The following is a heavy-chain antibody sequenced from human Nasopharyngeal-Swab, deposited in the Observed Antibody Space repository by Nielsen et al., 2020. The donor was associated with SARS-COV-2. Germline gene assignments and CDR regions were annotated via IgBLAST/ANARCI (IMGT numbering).Heavy chain of an antibody. V-gene: IGHV3-74*01. CDR1: GYTFSSYW. CDR3: TRDIGGKYGY. CDR2: INIDGSVR. J-gene: IGHJ4*02. D-gene: IGHD4-23*01. Sequence: GESPKISCTASGYTFSSYWMHGVRQVPGKGLVWVSRINIDGSVRDYADSVKGRFTISRDNARNTLYLQMNSLRGDDTAVYYCTRDIGGKYGYWGQGNLVTVSS.